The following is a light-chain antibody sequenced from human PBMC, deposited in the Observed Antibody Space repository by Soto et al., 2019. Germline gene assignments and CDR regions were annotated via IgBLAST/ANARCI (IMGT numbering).Light chain of an antibody. CDR1: ISDVGGYKY. CDR3: CSYAGGTEV. CDR2: GVS. V-gene: IGLV2-11*01. Sequence: QSALTQPRSLSGSPGQSVTISCTGTISDVGGYKYVSWYQQKPGKAPKLIIYGVSRWPSGVPNRFSGSKSGNRASLTISGLQAEDEGDYYCCSYAGGTEVFGTGTKVTVL. J-gene: IGLJ1*01.